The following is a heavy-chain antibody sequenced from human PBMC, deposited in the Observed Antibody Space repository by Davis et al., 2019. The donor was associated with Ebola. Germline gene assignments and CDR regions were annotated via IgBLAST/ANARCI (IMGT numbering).Heavy chain of an antibody. Sequence: GSLRLSCAASGFIFDDYAMHWVRQAPGKGLEWVSVISWDGGSTYYADSVKGRFTISRDNSKNSLYLQMNSLRAEDTALYYCAKGSITIFGVVTDYYGMDVWGQGTTVTVSS. J-gene: IGHJ6*02. V-gene: IGHV3-43D*03. CDR2: ISWDGGST. D-gene: IGHD3-3*01. CDR3: AKGSITIFGVVTDYYGMDV. CDR1: GFIFDDYA.